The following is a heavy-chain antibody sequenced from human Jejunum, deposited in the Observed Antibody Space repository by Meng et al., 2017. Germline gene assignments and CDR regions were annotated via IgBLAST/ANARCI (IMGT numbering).Heavy chain of an antibody. J-gene: IGHJ5*02. CDR2: IYPGDSQT. V-gene: IGHV5-51*01. Sequence: GGSLRLSCQGSGYHFTNNWIGWVRQMPGKGLQWMGSIYPGDSQTKYSPSFQGQVTISVDKSTTTAYLQLSSLKSSDTAMYYCARLFGAINTFGDLRGWFDPWGQGTLVTVSS. D-gene: IGHD3-10*01. CDR1: GYHFTNNW. CDR3: ARLFGAINTFGDLRGWFDP.